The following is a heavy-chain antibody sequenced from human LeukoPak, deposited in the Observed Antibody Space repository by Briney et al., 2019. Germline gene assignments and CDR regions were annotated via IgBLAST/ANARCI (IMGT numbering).Heavy chain of an antibody. CDR2: IKQDGSEK. Sequence: GGSLRLSCAASGFTFRGFLMSRVRQIPGKGLEWVANIKQDGSEKYYADALKGRFTISRDNTKNSVSLQMNSLIVEDTAVYYCARAGSNWNYVYWGQGTLVTVSS. CDR1: GFTFRGFL. J-gene: IGHJ4*02. D-gene: IGHD1-7*01. V-gene: IGHV3-7*01. CDR3: ARAGSNWNYVY.